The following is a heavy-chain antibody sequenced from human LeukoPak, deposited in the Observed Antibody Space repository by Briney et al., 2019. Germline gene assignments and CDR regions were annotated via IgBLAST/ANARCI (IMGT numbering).Heavy chain of an antibody. V-gene: IGHV3-74*01. CDR2: IKSDGSST. Sequence: GGSLRLSCAASGFTFSGYWMHWVRQAPGKGLVWVSRIKSDGSSTTYADSVKGRFTISRDNAKNTLCLEMNSLRAEDTAVYYCARTFAAAHIDYWGQGTLVTVSS. CDR3: ARTFAAAHIDY. CDR1: GFTFSGYW. J-gene: IGHJ4*02. D-gene: IGHD2-15*01.